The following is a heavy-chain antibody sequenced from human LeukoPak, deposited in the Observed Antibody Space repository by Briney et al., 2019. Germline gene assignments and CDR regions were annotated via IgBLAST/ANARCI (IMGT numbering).Heavy chain of an antibody. CDR2: ISSSSSTI. V-gene: IGHV3-48*02. Sequence: GGSLRLSCAASGFTFSSYRMNWVRQAPGKGLEWVSYISSSSSTIYYADSVKGRFNISRDNAKNSLYLQMNSLRDEDTAVYYCAREHSSSFDYWGQGTLVTVSS. D-gene: IGHD6-13*01. J-gene: IGHJ4*02. CDR1: GFTFSSYR. CDR3: AREHSSSFDY.